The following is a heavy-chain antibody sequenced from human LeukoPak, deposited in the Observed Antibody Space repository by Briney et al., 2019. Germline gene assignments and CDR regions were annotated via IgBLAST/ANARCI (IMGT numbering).Heavy chain of an antibody. Sequence: GGSLRLSCAASGFTFSSYAMSWVRQAPGKGLEWVSAISGSGGSTYYADSVKGRFTISRDNSKNMLYLQMNSLRAEDTAVYYCAKDYGSGSYPFDYWGQGTLVTVSS. D-gene: IGHD3-10*01. CDR2: ISGSGGST. CDR3: AKDYGSGSYPFDY. CDR1: GFTFSSYA. V-gene: IGHV3-23*01. J-gene: IGHJ4*02.